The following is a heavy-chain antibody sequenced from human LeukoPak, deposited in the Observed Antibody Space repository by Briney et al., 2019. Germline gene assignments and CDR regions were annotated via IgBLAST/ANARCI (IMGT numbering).Heavy chain of an antibody. D-gene: IGHD3-10*01. Sequence: PGGSLRLSCVVAGLRFSTYTMNWVRQAPGKGLEWVSSISATGDGTYYADSVQGRFTMSIDNSKNTVYLQMNSLRSEDTALYYCAIDRFSFGQLLPSMDVWGKGTTVTVSS. V-gene: IGHV3-23*01. CDR2: ISATGDGT. CDR1: GLRFSTYT. CDR3: AIDRFSFGQLLPSMDV. J-gene: IGHJ6*03.